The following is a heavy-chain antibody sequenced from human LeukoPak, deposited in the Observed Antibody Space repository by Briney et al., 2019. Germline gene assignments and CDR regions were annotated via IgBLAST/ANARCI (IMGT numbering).Heavy chain of an antibody. CDR2: IYHSGST. J-gene: IGHJ4*02. CDR1: GYSISSGYY. D-gene: IGHD6-25*01. Sequence: PSETLSLTCTVSGYSISSGYYWGWIRQPPGKVLEWIGSIYHSGSTYYNPSLKSRVTISVDTSKNQFSLKLSSLTAADTAVYYCARVAESGRALDYWGQGTLVTVSS. CDR3: ARVAESGRALDY. V-gene: IGHV4-38-2*02.